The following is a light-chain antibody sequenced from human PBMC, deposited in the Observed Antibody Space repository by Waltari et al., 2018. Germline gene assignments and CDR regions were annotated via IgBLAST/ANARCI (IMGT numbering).Light chain of an antibody. CDR3: QQVNSFPRT. V-gene: IGKV1-12*01. J-gene: IGKJ1*01. CDR2: DAS. Sequence: DIQMTQSPSSVSASVGDRVTLTCRASQGSSSRSAWYQQKPGKAPKLLIYDASSLHSGVPSRFSGSGSGTDFTLTIRSLQPEDFATYYCQQVNSFPRTFGQGTKVEVK. CDR1: QGSSSR.